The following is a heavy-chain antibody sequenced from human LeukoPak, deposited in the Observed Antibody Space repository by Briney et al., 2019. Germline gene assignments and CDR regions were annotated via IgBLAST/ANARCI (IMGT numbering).Heavy chain of an antibody. Sequence: PGRSLRLSCAASGFTFSSYAMHWVRQAPGKGLEWVAVISYDGSNKYYADSVKGRFTISRDNSKNTLYLQMNSLRAEDTAVYYCARDPHVVPAAIYPFGYWGQGTLVTVSS. J-gene: IGHJ4*02. CDR3: ARDPHVVPAAIYPFGY. CDR1: GFTFSSYA. V-gene: IGHV3-30-3*01. CDR2: ISYDGSNK. D-gene: IGHD2-2*02.